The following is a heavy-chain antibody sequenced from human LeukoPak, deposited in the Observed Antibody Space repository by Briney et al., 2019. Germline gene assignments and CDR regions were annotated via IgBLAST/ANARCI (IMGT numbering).Heavy chain of an antibody. CDR1: GFTFSSYA. CDR2: ISGSGGST. V-gene: IGHV3-23*01. D-gene: IGHD3-22*01. J-gene: IGHJ6*02. Sequence: GGSLRLSCAASGFTFSSYAMSWVRQAPGNGLEWVSAISGSGGSTYYADSVKGRFTISRDNSKNTLYLQMNSLRAEDTAVYYCAKGGYDSSGYYSYYYYYGLDVWGQGTTVTVSS. CDR3: AKGGYDSSGYYSYYYYYGLDV.